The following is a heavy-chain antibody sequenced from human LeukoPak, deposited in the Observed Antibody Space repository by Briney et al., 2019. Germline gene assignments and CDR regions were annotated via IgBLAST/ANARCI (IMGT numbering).Heavy chain of an antibody. CDR2: IFSSSTYI. V-gene: IGHV3-21*03. CDR3: ARDSSPDS. CDR1: GFAFNTYS. Sequence: GGSLRLSCAASGFAFNTYSMNWVRQAPGKGLEWVSFIFSSSTYIYYTDSVKGRFTISRDNARNSLYLQMDNLRAEDTGVYYCARDSSPDSWGQGTLVTVSS. J-gene: IGHJ4*02. D-gene: IGHD6-13*01.